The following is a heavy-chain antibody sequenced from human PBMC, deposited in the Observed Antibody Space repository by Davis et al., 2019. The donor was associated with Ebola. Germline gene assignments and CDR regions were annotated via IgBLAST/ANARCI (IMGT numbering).Heavy chain of an antibody. V-gene: IGHV3-48*03. Sequence: PGGSLRLSCAASGFTFSSYEMNWVRQAPGKGLEWVSYISSSGSTIYYADSVKGRFTISRDNAKNSLYLQMNSLRAEDTAVYYCAKLYSSGWYFSSLAFDIWGQGTMVTVSS. D-gene: IGHD6-19*01. CDR2: ISSSGSTI. CDR1: GFTFSSYE. CDR3: AKLYSSGWYFSSLAFDI. J-gene: IGHJ3*02.